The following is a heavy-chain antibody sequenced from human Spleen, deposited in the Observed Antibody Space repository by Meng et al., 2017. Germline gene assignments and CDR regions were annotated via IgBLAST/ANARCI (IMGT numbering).Heavy chain of an antibody. D-gene: IGHD2-15*01. V-gene: IGHV4-34*01. CDR3: ARGRRGIVVVEAANWFDP. J-gene: IGHJ5*02. Sequence: SETLSLTCVVSGGSFSDYYWSWIRQPPGKGLEWIGEINHSGSTNYNPSLKSRVTISVDTSKNQFSLKLRSVTAADTAVYYCARGRRGIVVVEAANWFDPWGQGTLVTVSS. CDR2: INHSGST. CDR1: GGSFSDYY.